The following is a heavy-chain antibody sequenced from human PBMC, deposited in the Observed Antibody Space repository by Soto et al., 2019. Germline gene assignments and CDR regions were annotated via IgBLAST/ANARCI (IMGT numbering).Heavy chain of an antibody. Sequence: QVHLVQSGAEVKKPGASVKVSCKGSGYAFTTYGITWVRQAPGQGLEWMGWISAHNGNTNYAQKLQGRVTVTRAPSTSTAYMELRSLRSADTAVYYCARGRYGDYWGQGALVTVSS. V-gene: IGHV1-18*01. CDR1: GYAFTTYG. D-gene: IGHD1-1*01. J-gene: IGHJ4*02. CDR2: ISAHNGNT. CDR3: ARGRYGDY.